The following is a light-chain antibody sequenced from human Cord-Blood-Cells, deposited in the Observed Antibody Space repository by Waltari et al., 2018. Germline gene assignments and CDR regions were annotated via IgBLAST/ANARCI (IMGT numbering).Light chain of an antibody. CDR2: KAS. Sequence: IQLTHSPSTLSPSVGDRLTITCRASQSISSWLAWYQQKPGKAPKLLIYKASSLESGVPSRFSGSGSGTEFTLTISSLQPDDFATYYCQQYNSYSRTFGQGTKVEIK. V-gene: IGKV1-5*03. CDR1: QSISSW. CDR3: QQYNSYSRT. J-gene: IGKJ1*01.